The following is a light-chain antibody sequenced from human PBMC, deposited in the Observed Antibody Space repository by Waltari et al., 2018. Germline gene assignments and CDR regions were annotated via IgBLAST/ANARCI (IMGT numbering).Light chain of an antibody. Sequence: EIVMTQSPATLSVSPGEIATLSCRASQSVSSNLVWYQQKPGQAPRLLVFGASTRATGIPARFSGGGSGTEFNLTISSLQSEDFAVYYCQHYNNWPPYTFGQGTKLEIK. J-gene: IGKJ2*01. V-gene: IGKV3-15*01. CDR1: QSVSSN. CDR2: GAS. CDR3: QHYNNWPPYT.